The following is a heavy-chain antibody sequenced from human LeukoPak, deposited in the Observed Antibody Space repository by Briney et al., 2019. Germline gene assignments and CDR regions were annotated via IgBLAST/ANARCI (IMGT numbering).Heavy chain of an antibody. V-gene: IGHV4-39*01. CDR2: IHYSGSS. D-gene: IGHD3-10*01. J-gene: IGHJ4*02. CDR1: GGSISSYY. CDR3: VRHVSSSSGYHFDY. Sequence: SETLSLTCTVSGGSISSYYWGWIRQPPGKGLEWIGTIHYSGSSYCNPSLKSRVTISVDTSKNQFSLKLSSVTAADTAVYYCVRHVSSSSGYHFDYWGQGTLVTVSS.